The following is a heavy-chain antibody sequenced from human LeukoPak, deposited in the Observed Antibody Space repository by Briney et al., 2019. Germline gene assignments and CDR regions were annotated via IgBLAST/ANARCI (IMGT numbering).Heavy chain of an antibody. CDR1: GGSISSSDYY. CDR2: IDTSGNT. V-gene: IGHV4-61*02. Sequence: SETLSLTCTVSGGSISSSDYYWSWIRQPAGKGLEWIGRIDTSGNTNYKPSLKSRVTMSVDTSKKQFSLKLSSVTAADTAVYYCARVSSSWYQDWYFDLWGRGTLVTVSS. J-gene: IGHJ2*01. D-gene: IGHD6-13*01. CDR3: ARVSSSWYQDWYFDL.